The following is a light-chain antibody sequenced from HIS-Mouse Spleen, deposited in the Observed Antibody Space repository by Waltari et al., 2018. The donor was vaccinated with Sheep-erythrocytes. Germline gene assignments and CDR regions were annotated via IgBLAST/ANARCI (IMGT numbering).Light chain of an antibody. CDR1: SSDVGGYNV. J-gene: IGLJ3*02. CDR2: KVS. CDR3: SSYAGSNNWV. V-gene: IGLV2-8*01. Sequence: QSALTQPPSASGSPGQSVTIPCTGTSSDVGGYNVVPWYQQHPGKAPNLMIYKVSKRPAGVPDRFSGSKSGNTASLTVSGLQAEDEADYYCSSYAGSNNWVFGGGTKLTVL.